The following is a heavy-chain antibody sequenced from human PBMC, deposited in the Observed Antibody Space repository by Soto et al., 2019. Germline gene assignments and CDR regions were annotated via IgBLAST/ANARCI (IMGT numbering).Heavy chain of an antibody. CDR3: ATLKREQWLVRGAYYYYYGMDV. CDR2: IIPIFGTA. D-gene: IGHD6-19*01. J-gene: IGHJ6*02. Sequence: SVKVSCKASGGTFSSYAISWVRQAPGQGLEWMGGIIPIFGTANYAQKFQGRVTITADESTSTAYMELSSLRSEDTAVYYCATLKREQWLVRGAYYYYYGMDVWGQGTTVTVSS. V-gene: IGHV1-69*13. CDR1: GGTFSSYA.